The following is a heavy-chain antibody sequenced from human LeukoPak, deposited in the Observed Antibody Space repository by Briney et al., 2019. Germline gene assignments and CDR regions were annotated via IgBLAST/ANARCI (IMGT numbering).Heavy chain of an antibody. D-gene: IGHD4-23*01. CDR1: GFTFDDYA. CDR2: ISWNSGSI. CDR3: AKDMGDYGGNDAFDI. V-gene: IGHV3-9*03. Sequence: SLRLFCAACGFTFDDYAMHWVRQAAGKGLEGVSGISWNSGSIGYADSVKGRFTISRDNAKNSLYLQMNSLRAEDMALYYCAKDMGDYGGNDAFDIWGQGTMVTVSS. J-gene: IGHJ3*02.